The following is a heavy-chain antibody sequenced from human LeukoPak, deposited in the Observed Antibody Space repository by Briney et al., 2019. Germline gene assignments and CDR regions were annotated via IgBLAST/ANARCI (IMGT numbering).Heavy chain of an antibody. D-gene: IGHD1-26*01. CDR3: AKVVGATAGPNDAFDI. J-gene: IGHJ3*02. Sequence: QPGGSLRLSCAASGFTFDDYAMHWVRPAPGKGLEWVSLISGDGGSTYYADSVKGRFTISRDNSKNSLYLQMNSLRTEDTALYYCAKVVGATAGPNDAFDIWGQGTMVTVSS. CDR2: ISGDGGST. V-gene: IGHV3-43*02. CDR1: GFTFDDYA.